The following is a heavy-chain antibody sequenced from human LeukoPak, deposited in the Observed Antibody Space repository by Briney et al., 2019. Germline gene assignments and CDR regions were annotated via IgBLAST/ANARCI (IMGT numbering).Heavy chain of an antibody. Sequence: SETLSLTCTVSGGSISSYYWSWIRQPPGKGLEWIGYIYYSGSTNYNPSLKSRVTISVDTSKNQFSLKLSSVTAADTAVYYCARVAGSGWYPLPLFLDYWGQGTLVTVSS. CDR2: IYYSGST. V-gene: IGHV4-59*01. CDR1: GGSISSYY. J-gene: IGHJ4*02. CDR3: ARVAGSGWYPLPLFLDY. D-gene: IGHD6-19*01.